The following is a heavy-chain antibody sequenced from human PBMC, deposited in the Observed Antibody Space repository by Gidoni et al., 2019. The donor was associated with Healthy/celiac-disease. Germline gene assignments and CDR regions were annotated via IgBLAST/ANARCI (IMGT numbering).Heavy chain of an antibody. CDR3: AKDIAARLFAFDI. CDR2: ISWNSGSI. D-gene: IGHD6-6*01. V-gene: IGHV3-9*01. CDR1: GFTVDDYA. J-gene: IGHJ3*02. Sequence: EVQLVESGGGLVQPGRSLRLSCADPGFTVDDYAMHWVRQAPGKGLAWVSGISWNSGSIGYADSVKGRFTISRDNAKYSLYLQMNSLGAEDTALYYCAKDIAARLFAFDIWGQGTMVTVSS.